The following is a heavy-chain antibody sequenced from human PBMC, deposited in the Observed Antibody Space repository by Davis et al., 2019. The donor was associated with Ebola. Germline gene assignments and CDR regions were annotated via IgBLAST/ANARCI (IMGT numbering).Heavy chain of an antibody. Sequence: ASVKVSCKASGYTFTSYAMHWVRQAPGQRLEWMGWINAGNGNTKYSQKFQGRVTITRDTSASTAYMELSSLRSEDTAVYYCARGGEGFLEWLAWFDPWGQGTLVIVSS. D-gene: IGHD3-3*01. CDR1: GYTFTSYA. CDR3: ARGGEGFLEWLAWFDP. J-gene: IGHJ5*02. V-gene: IGHV1-3*01. CDR2: INAGNGNT.